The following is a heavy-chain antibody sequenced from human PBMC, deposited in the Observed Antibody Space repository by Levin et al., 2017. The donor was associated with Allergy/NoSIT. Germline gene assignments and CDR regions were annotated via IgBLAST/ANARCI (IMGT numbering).Heavy chain of an antibody. CDR2: ISYDGSNK. D-gene: IGHD3-9*01. V-gene: IGHV3-30*18. CDR1: GFTFSSYG. J-gene: IGHJ4*02. Sequence: GESLKISCAASGFTFSSYGMHWVRQAPGKGLEWVAVISYDGSNKYYADSVKGRFTISRDNSKNTLYLQMNSLRAEDTAVYYCAKEGRYDIFVDYWGQGTLVTVSS. CDR3: AKEGRYDIFVDY.